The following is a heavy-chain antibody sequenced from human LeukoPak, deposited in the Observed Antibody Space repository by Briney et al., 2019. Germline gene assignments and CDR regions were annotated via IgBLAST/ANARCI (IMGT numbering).Heavy chain of an antibody. J-gene: IGHJ4*02. Sequence: GGSLSLSCAASGFTFSSYAMSWVRQAPGKGLEGVSAISGSGGSTYYADSVKGRFTISRDNSKNTLYLQMNSLRAEDTAVYYCARDSSGYYLDYWGQGTLVTVSS. CDR3: ARDSSGYYLDY. CDR2: ISGSGGST. CDR1: GFTFSSYA. V-gene: IGHV3-23*01. D-gene: IGHD3-22*01.